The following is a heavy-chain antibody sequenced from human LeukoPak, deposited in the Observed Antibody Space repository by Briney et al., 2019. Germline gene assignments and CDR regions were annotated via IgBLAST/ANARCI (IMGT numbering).Heavy chain of an antibody. Sequence: GGSLRLSCAASGFTFSDYYMSWIRQTPGKGLEWVSYISSSGNTMYYADSVKGRFTISRDNAKNSLYLQMNSLRAEDTAVYYCARERTSGTYYIDYWGQGTLVTVSS. CDR3: ARERTSGTYYIDY. CDR1: GFTFSDYY. J-gene: IGHJ4*02. D-gene: IGHD3-10*01. CDR2: ISSSGNTM. V-gene: IGHV3-11*01.